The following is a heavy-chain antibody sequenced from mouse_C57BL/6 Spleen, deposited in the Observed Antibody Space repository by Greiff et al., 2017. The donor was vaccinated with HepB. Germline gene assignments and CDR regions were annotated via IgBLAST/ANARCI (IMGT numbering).Heavy chain of an antibody. V-gene: IGHV1-81*01. CDR2: IYPRSGNT. D-gene: IGHD1-1*01. CDR1: GYTFTSYG. J-gene: IGHJ2*01. CDR3: ARGITTVVAPYFDY. Sequence: VQLQQSGAELARPGASVKLSCKASGYTFTSYGISWVKQRTGQGLEWIGEIYPRSGNTYYNEKLKGKATLTADKSSSTAYMELRSLTSEDSAVYFCARGITTVVAPYFDYWGQGTTLTVSS.